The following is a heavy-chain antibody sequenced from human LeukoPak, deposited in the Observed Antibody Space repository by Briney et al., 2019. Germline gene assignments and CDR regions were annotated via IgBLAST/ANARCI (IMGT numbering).Heavy chain of an antibody. V-gene: IGHV3-33*06. CDR2: IWYDGSNK. Sequence: HPGRSLRLSCAASGFTFSSYGMHWVRQAPGKGLEWVAVIWYDGSNKYYADSVKGRFTISRDNSKNTLYLQMNSLRAEDTAVYYCAKVPQAYAKGDYVDYFQHWGQGTLVTVSS. CDR3: AKVPQAYAKGDYVDYFQH. D-gene: IGHD4-17*01. J-gene: IGHJ1*01. CDR1: GFTFSSYG.